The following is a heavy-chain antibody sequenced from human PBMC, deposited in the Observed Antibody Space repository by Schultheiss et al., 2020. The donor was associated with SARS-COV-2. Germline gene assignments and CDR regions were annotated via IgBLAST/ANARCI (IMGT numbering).Heavy chain of an antibody. CDR2: IYSGGRT. CDR1: GFTFSSYA. D-gene: IGHD2-2*01. V-gene: IGHV3-66*01. CDR3: ARGKVVPAATFDY. J-gene: IGHJ4*02. Sequence: GGSLRLSCAASGFTFSSYAMSWVRQAPGKGLEWVSVIYSGGRTYYADSVKGRFTISRDNSKNTLYLQMNSLRAEDTAVYYCARGKVVPAATFDYWGQGTLVTVSS.